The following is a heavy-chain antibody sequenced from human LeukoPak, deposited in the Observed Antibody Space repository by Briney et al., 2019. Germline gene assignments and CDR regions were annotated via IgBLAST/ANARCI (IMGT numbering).Heavy chain of an antibody. CDR3: SFDWLTPYYYYYMDV. J-gene: IGHJ6*03. Sequence: GGSLRLSCTASGFTSGDYTMNWVRQAPGKGLEWVGRIKSKTDGGTTDYAAPVKGRFTISRDDSKNTLYLQMNSLKTEDTAVYYCSFDWLTPYYYYYMDVWGKGTTVTISS. CDR2: IKSKTDGGTT. V-gene: IGHV3-15*01. D-gene: IGHD3-9*01. CDR1: GFTSGDYT.